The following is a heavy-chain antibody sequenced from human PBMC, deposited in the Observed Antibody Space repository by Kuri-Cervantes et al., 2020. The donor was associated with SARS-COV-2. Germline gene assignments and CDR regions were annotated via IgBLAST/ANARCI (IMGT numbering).Heavy chain of an antibody. J-gene: IGHJ4*02. Sequence: SETLSLTRTVSGGSISSSSYYWGWIRQPPWKGLEWIGSIYYSGCTYYNPSLKSRVTISVDTSKNQFSLKLSSVTATDTAVYYCASCDSSSWYYFDYWGQGTLVTVSS. CDR1: GGSISSSSYY. CDR3: ASCDSSSWYYFDY. CDR2: IYYSGCT. D-gene: IGHD6-13*01. V-gene: IGHV4-39*01.